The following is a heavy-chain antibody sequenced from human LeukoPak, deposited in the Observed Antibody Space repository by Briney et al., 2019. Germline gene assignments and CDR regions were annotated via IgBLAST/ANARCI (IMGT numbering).Heavy chain of an antibody. CDR3: ARLRAGYNTFRFDY. V-gene: IGHV4-59*08. CDR2: ISYSGST. Sequence: PSETLSLTCTVSGVSISSYYGSWIRQPPGKGLEWIGYISYSGSTNYNPSLKSRVTISVDTSKNQFSLKLRSVTAADTAVYYCARLRAGYNTFRFDYWGQGTLVTVSS. CDR1: GVSISSYY. D-gene: IGHD5-24*01. J-gene: IGHJ4*02.